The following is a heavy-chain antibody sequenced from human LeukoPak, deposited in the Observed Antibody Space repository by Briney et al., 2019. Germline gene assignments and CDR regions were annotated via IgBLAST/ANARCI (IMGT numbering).Heavy chain of an antibody. CDR2: ISYDGSSK. Sequence: PGGSLRLSCAASGFSFSSYAMHWVRQAPGKGLEWVALISYDGSSKYYVDSVKGRFTISRDNSKNTLYLQMNSLRAEDTAVFYCARGTTVVWKPPFDPWGQGTLVTVSS. D-gene: IGHD4-23*01. CDR3: ARGTTVVWKPPFDP. J-gene: IGHJ5*02. CDR1: GFSFSSYA. V-gene: IGHV3-30*03.